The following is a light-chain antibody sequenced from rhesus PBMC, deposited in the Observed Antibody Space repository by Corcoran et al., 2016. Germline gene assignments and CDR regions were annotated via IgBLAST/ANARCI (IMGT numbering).Light chain of an antibody. CDR2: KAS. V-gene: IGKV1-74*01. Sequence: DIQMTQSPSSLSASVGDRVTITCRTSENVNNYLNWYQQKPGKAPKLLIYKASTLQSGVPSRFSGSGSGTDYTFTSSSLQSEDVATYYCQHNYGTPPTFGGGTKVEIK. CDR3: QHNYGTPPT. J-gene: IGKJ4*01. CDR1: ENVNNY.